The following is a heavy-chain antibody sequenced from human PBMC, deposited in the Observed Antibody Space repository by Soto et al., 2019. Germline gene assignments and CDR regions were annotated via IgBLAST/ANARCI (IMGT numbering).Heavy chain of an antibody. CDR3: ARGLVVPAEYYYYYSGMDV. D-gene: IGHD2-2*01. CDR1: GFTFSSYA. V-gene: IGHV3-30-3*01. Sequence: PGGSLRLSCAASGFTFSSYAMHWVRQAPGKGLEWVAVISYDGSNKYYADSVKGRFTISRDNSKNTLYLQMNSLRAEDTAVYYCARGLVVPAEYYYYYSGMDVWGQGTTVTVSS. J-gene: IGHJ6*02. CDR2: ISYDGSNK.